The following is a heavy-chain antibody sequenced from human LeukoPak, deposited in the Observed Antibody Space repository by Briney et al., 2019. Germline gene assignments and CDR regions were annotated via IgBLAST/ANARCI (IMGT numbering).Heavy chain of an antibody. CDR1: GYSFTSYW. Sequence: GESLKISCKGSGYSFTSYWIGWVRQMPGKGLEWKGIIYPGDSDTRYSPSFQGQVTISADKSINTAYLQWSSLKASDTAMYYCARGGSGSYYPNDAFDIWGQGTMVTVSS. V-gene: IGHV5-51*01. J-gene: IGHJ3*02. CDR2: IYPGDSDT. D-gene: IGHD3-10*01. CDR3: ARGGSGSYYPNDAFDI.